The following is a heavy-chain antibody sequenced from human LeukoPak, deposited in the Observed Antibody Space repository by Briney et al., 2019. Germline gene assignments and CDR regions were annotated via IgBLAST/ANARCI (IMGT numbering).Heavy chain of an antibody. Sequence: PGGSLRLSCAASGFTFSSYEMNWVRQAPGKGLEWVSCISSSGSTIYYADSVKGRFTISRDNAKNSLYLQMNSLRAEDTAVYYCARGQVTAVTRLAAFDIWGQGTMVIVSS. D-gene: IGHD4-17*01. CDR1: GFTFSSYE. CDR3: ARGQVTAVTRLAAFDI. V-gene: IGHV3-48*03. J-gene: IGHJ3*02. CDR2: ISSSGSTI.